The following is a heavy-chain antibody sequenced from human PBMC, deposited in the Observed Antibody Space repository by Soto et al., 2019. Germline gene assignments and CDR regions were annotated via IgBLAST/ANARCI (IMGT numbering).Heavy chain of an antibody. CDR2: ISGSGGTI. V-gene: IGHV3-23*04. CDR3: AKVYYDGSGYYSFGN. Sequence: VQLVESGGGVVQPGRSLRLSCAASGFTFSTYAMSWARQAPGKGLEWVSGISGSGGTIYYADSVKGRFTISRDNSKNTLYLQMNSLRAEDTAVYYCAKVYYDGSGYYSFGNWGQGTLVTVSS. CDR1: GFTFSTYA. J-gene: IGHJ4*02. D-gene: IGHD3-22*01.